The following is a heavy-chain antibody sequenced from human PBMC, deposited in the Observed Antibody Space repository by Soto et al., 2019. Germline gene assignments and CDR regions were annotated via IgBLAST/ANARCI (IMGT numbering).Heavy chain of an antibody. CDR2: INPNSGGT. CDR3: ARDHEYSSSSFAFDI. CDR1: GYTFTGYY. V-gene: IGHV1-2*04. Sequence: ASVKVSCKASGYTFTGYYMHWVRQAPGQGLEWMGWINPNSGGTNYAQKFQGWVTMTRDKSISTAYMELSRLRSDDTAVYYCARDHEYSSSSFAFDIWGQGTMVTVSS. D-gene: IGHD6-6*01. J-gene: IGHJ3*02.